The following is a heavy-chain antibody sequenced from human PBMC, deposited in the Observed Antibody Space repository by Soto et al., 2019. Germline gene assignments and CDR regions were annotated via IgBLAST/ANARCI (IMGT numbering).Heavy chain of an antibody. CDR1: GFTFSTYA. CDR3: ARVGVAVVITRQAFDI. Sequence: QVQLVESGGGVVQPRRSLRLSCAASGFTFSTYAMHWVRQAPGKGLEWVPVISYDGSNRYYADSVKGRFTISRDNSKHALYLKMNSLGAEDTAVYYCARVGVAVVITRQAFDIWRQGTMVTVSS. J-gene: IGHJ3*02. CDR2: ISYDGSNR. V-gene: IGHV3-30-3*01. D-gene: IGHD2-21*01.